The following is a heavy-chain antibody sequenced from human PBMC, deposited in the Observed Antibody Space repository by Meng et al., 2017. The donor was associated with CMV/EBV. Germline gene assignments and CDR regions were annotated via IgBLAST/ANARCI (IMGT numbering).Heavy chain of an antibody. CDR1: GGSFSGYY. CDR3: AKGLLRFLEWFYFDY. V-gene: IGHV4-34*01. D-gene: IGHD3-3*01. J-gene: IGHJ4*02. Sequence: SETLSLTCAVYGGSFSGYYWSWIRQPPGKGLEWIGEINHSGSTNYNPSLKSRVTISVDTSKNQFSLKLSSVTAADTAVYYCAKGLLRFLEWFYFDYWGQGTLVTVSS. CDR2: INHSGST.